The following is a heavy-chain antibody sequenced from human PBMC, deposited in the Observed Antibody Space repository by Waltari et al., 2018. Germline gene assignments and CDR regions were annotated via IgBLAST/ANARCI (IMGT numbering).Heavy chain of an antibody. V-gene: IGHV3-23*04. CDR3: AKTYEWFGELNYYYGMDV. CDR2: ISGTGSST. D-gene: IGHD3-10*01. Sequence: VQLVESGGGVVQPGGSLRLSCAASGFTFSSYAMSWVRQAPGKGLEWVSAISGTGSSTYYADSVKGRFTISRDNSKNTLYLQMNSLRAEDTAVYYCAKTYEWFGELNYYYGMDVWGQGTTVTVSS. J-gene: IGHJ6*02. CDR1: GFTFSSYA.